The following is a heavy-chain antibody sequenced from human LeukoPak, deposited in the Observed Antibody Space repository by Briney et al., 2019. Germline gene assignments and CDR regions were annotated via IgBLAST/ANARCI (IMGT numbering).Heavy chain of an antibody. D-gene: IGHD3-3*01. J-gene: IGHJ4*02. V-gene: IGHV1-2*06. CDR3: ARVEATIFGVDRDDY. CDR1: GYTFTGYY. CDR2: INPNSGGT. Sequence: ASVKISCKVSGYTFTGYYMHWVRQAPGQGLEWMGRINPNSGGTNYAQKFQGRVTMTRDTSISTAYMELSRLRSDDTAVYYCARVEATIFGVDRDDYWGQGTLVTVSS.